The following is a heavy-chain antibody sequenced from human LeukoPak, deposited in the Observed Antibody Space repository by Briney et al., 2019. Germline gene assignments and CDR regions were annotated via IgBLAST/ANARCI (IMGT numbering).Heavy chain of an antibody. CDR3: ARVRQQVVHDAFDI. Sequence: PSETLSLTCSVSGGSASSYYWSWIRQSPGKGLEWIGYIHNSGRTNYNPSLKSRVTGFVDTSKNQVSLRLSSVTAADTAVYYCARVRQQVVHDAFDIWGQGTMVIVSS. V-gene: IGHV4-4*08. CDR2: IHNSGRT. J-gene: IGHJ3*02. CDR1: GGSASSYY. D-gene: IGHD6-13*01.